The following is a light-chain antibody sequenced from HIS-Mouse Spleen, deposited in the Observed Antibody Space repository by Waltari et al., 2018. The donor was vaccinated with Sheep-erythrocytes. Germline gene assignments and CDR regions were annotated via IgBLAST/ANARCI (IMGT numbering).Light chain of an antibody. CDR3: QQYYSTLT. CDR2: WAS. J-gene: IGKJ4*01. CDR1: QSVLYSSHNKNY. Sequence: DIVMTQSPDSLAVSLGERATINCESSQSVLYSSHNKNYLAWYQQKPGQPPKLLIYWASTRESGVPDRFSGSGSGTDFTLTISSLQAEDVAVYYCQQYYSTLTFGGGTKVEIK. V-gene: IGKV4-1*01.